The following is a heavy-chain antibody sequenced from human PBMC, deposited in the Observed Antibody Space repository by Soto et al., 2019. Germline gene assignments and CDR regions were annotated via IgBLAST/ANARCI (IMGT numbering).Heavy chain of an antibody. Sequence: SETLSLTCAVYGGSFSGYYWSWIRHPPGKGLEWIGEINHSGSTNYNPSLKSRVTISVDTSKNQFSLKLSSVTAADTAVYYCARGFRVTRGWATWGQGTLVTVSS. CDR2: INHSGST. V-gene: IGHV4-34*01. CDR1: GGSFSGYY. CDR3: ARGFRVTRGWAT. D-gene: IGHD2-21*02. J-gene: IGHJ1*01.